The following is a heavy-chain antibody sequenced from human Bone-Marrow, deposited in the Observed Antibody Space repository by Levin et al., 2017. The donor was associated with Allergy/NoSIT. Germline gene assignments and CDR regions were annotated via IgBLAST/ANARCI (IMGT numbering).Heavy chain of an antibody. D-gene: IGHD3-3*01. V-gene: IGHV3-9*01. Sequence: GGSLRLSCAASGFVFDDYPMHWVRQVPGKGLEWVARVNWNGRETDYVDSVKGRFTISRDNAKNFLYLQMTSLRVEDTALYFCVKDKAFGVAGTVFEYWGQGMLVTVSS. J-gene: IGHJ4*02. CDR1: GFVFDDYP. CDR2: VNWNGRET. CDR3: VKDKAFGVAGTVFEY.